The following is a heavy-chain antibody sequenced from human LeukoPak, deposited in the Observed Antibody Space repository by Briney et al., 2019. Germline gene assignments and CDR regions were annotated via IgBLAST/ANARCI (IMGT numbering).Heavy chain of an antibody. CDR1: GYTFTSYD. Sequence: ASVKVSCKASGYTFTSYDINWVRHATGQGLEWMAGMNPNSGNTGYAQKFQGRVTMTRNTSISTAYMELSSLRSEDTAVYYCARGGGYSGYDYKPVIDYWGQGTLVTVSS. CDR3: ARGGGYSGYDYKPVIDY. J-gene: IGHJ4*02. CDR2: MNPNSGNT. D-gene: IGHD5-12*01. V-gene: IGHV1-8*01.